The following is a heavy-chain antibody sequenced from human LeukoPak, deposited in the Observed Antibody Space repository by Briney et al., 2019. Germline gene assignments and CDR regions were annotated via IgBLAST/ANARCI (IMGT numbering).Heavy chain of an antibody. D-gene: IGHD3-22*01. CDR1: GFTFSNYG. CDR3: AKVLTDEEKLQYYYDSSGPSRAFDI. Sequence: PGGSLRLSCAASGFTFSNYGVSWVRQAPGKGLEWVSAISGSGGSTYYADSVKDRFTISRDNSKNTLYLQMNSLRAEDTAVYYCAKVLTDEEKLQYYYDSSGPSRAFDIWGQGTMVTVSS. J-gene: IGHJ3*02. V-gene: IGHV3-23*01. CDR2: ISGSGGST.